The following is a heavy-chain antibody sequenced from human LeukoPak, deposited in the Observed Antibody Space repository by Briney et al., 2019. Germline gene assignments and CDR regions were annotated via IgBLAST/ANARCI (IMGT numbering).Heavy chain of an antibody. CDR3: AKDVPGGWWYFDL. CDR2: ISGSGGTT. J-gene: IGHJ2*01. V-gene: IGHV3-23*01. Sequence: EGSLRLSCAASRFTFSSYFMSWVSQAPGKGLEGVSVISGSGGTTYYAVSVKGRFTISRDNSKNTLYLQMNSLRAEDTAVYYCAKDVPGGWWYFDLWGRGTLVTVSS. D-gene: IGHD6-19*01. CDR1: RFTFSSYF.